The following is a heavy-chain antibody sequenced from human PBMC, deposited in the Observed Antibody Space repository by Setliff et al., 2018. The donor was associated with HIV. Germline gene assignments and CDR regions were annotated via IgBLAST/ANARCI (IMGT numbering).Heavy chain of an antibody. CDR1: GFIFSDAW. CDR3: ATGNARPD. V-gene: IGHV3-15*01. CDR2: IKNKGDGEIT. Sequence: GGSLRLSCAASGFIFSDAWMTWVRQAPGKGLEWIGRIKNKGDGEITDYAAPVKGRFTISRDDSINTLYLQMNSLKSDDTAVYYCATGNARPDWGQGTLVTVSS. J-gene: IGHJ4*02.